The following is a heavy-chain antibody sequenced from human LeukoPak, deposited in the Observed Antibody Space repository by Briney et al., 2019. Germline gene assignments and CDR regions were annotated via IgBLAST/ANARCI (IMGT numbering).Heavy chain of an antibody. CDR3: ARDQRPITKYYDSSGYHDY. Sequence: ASVKVSCKASGYTFTSYYMHWVRQAPGQGLEWMGRINPNSGGTNYAQKFQGRVTMTRDTSISTAYMELSRLRSDDTAVYYCARDQRPITKYYDSSGYHDYWGQGTLVTVSS. CDR2: INPNSGGT. J-gene: IGHJ4*02. D-gene: IGHD3-22*01. CDR1: GYTFTSYY. V-gene: IGHV1-2*06.